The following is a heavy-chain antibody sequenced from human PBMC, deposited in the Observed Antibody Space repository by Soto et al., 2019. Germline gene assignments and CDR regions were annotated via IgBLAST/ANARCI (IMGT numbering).Heavy chain of an antibody. CDR3: ARCTRGGNYDFWSGYPSPYYYYGMDV. V-gene: IGHV6-1*01. D-gene: IGHD3-3*01. J-gene: IGHJ6*02. CDR1: GDSVSSNSAA. CDR2: TYYRSKWYN. Sequence: SQTLSLTCAISGDSVSSNSAAWNWIRQSPSRGLEWLGRTYYRSKWYNDYAVSVKSRITINPDTSKNQFSLQLNSVTPEDTAVYCCARCTRGGNYDFWSGYPSPYYYYGMDVWGQGTTVTVSS.